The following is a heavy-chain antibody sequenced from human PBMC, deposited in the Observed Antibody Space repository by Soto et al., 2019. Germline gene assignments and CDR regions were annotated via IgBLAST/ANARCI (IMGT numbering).Heavy chain of an antibody. V-gene: IGHV1-46*01. J-gene: IGHJ6*04. CDR1: GYTFTSYY. D-gene: IGHD3-3*01. CDR2: INPSGGST. Sequence: ASVKVSCKASGYTFTSYYMHWVRQAPGQGLEWMGIINPSGGSTSYAQKFQGRVTMTRDTSTSTVYMELSSLGSEDTAVYYCARGRFLEWLRNYYYYGMDVWGKGTTVTVSS. CDR3: ARGRFLEWLRNYYYYGMDV.